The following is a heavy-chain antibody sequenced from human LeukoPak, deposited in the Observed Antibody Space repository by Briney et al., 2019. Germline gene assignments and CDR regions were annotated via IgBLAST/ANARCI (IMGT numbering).Heavy chain of an antibody. CDR2: IKSETYGGTT. Sequence: GGSLRLSCAASGFTFSKAWMSWVRQAPGKGLEWVGRIKSETYGGTTDYAAPVKGRFTISRDDSQTTQYLQMNSLQPEDTAVYYCPTGRGRGYNPDWWGQGTLVAVSS. CDR1: GFTFSKAW. D-gene: IGHD5-12*01. J-gene: IGHJ4*02. CDR3: PTGRGRGYNPDW. V-gene: IGHV3-15*01.